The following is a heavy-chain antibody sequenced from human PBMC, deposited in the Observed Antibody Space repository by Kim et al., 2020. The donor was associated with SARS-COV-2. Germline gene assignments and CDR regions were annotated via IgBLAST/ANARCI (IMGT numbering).Heavy chain of an antibody. J-gene: IGHJ4*02. V-gene: IGHV3-23*01. CDR3: TGSRGGLRFHSFDY. CDR2: ISDSGVTT. Sequence: GGSLRLSCAASEFPFNTYAMSWVRQAPGRGLEWVSAISDSGVTTFYADSVKGRFTISRDNSKNTLFLHMNSLRVEDTAVYYCTGSRGGLRFHSFDYWGQGPLVTVSS. D-gene: IGHD5-12*01. CDR1: EFPFNTYA.